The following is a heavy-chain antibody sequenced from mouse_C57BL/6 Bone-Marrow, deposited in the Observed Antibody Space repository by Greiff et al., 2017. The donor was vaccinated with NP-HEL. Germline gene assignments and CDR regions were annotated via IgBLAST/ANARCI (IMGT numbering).Heavy chain of an antibody. CDR3: SPYWYGSSRDCFDY. Sequence: VQLQQSGPELVKPGASVKISCKASGYTFTDYYMNWVKQSHGKSLEWIGDINPNNGGTSYNQKFKGKATLTVDKSSSTAYMELRSLTSEDSAVYYCSPYWYGSSRDCFDYWGQGTTLTVSS. CDR2: INPNNGGT. V-gene: IGHV1-26*01. CDR1: GYTFTDYY. J-gene: IGHJ2*01. D-gene: IGHD1-1*01.